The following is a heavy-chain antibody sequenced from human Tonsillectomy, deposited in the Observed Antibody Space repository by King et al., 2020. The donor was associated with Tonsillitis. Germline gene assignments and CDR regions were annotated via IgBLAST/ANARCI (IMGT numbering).Heavy chain of an antibody. CDR2: IIPLFGTR. Sequence: QVQLVESGAEVRKPGSSVKVSCKASGGTFSSSAFNWVRQAPGQGLEWMGGIIPLFGTRNYAQKFQGRVTITADESTSTAYMELSSLRSEDTAVYFCARGRLQHEIWGPGTMVTVSA. J-gene: IGHJ3*02. CDR3: ARGRLQHEI. CDR1: GGTFSSSA. D-gene: IGHD2-15*01. V-gene: IGHV1-69*01.